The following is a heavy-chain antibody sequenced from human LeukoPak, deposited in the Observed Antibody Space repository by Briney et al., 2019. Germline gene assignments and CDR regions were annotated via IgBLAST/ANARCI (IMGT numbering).Heavy chain of an antibody. J-gene: IGHJ4*02. D-gene: IGHD2-2*01. CDR1: GYIFTTYY. CDR2: INPSGGTT. V-gene: IGHV1-46*01. CDR3: AREWVVPAFDY. Sequence: ASVKVSCKASGYIFTTYYIHWVRQAPGQGLEWMGIINPSGGTTSYAQKFQGRVTMTRDTSTSTVYMELSSLRSEDTAVYYCAREWVVPAFDYWGQGILVTVSS.